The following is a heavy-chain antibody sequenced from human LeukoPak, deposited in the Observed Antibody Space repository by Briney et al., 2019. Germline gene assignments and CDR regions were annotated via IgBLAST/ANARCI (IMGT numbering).Heavy chain of an antibody. CDR2: IYYSGST. D-gene: IGHD3-22*01. CDR1: GGSISSSSYY. CDR3: ARAGEFYYDSSGYYPFDY. Sequence: PSETLSLTCTVSGGSISSSSYYWGWIRQPPGKGLEWIGSIYYSGSTYYNPSLKSRVSISVDTSKNQFSLKLSSVTAADTAVYCCARAGEFYYDSSGYYPFDYWGQGTLVTVSS. V-gene: IGHV4-39*07. J-gene: IGHJ4*02.